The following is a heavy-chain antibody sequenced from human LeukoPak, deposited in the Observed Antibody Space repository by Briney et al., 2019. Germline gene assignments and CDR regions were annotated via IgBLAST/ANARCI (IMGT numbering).Heavy chain of an antibody. D-gene: IGHD3-10*02. CDR2: IYHSGST. V-gene: IGHV4-4*02. CDR3: ARADLYVRSRGAFDI. CDR1: GGSISSSNW. Sequence: SGTLSLTCAVSGGSISSSNWWSWVRQPPGKGLEWIGEIYHSGSTNYNPSLKSRVTISVDKSKNQFSLKLSSVTAADTAVYYCARADLYVRSRGAFDIWGQGTMVTVSS. J-gene: IGHJ3*02.